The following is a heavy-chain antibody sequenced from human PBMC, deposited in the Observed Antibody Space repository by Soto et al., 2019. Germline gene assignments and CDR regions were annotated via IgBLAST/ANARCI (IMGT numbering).Heavy chain of an antibody. CDR2: IKSKTDGGTT. J-gene: IGHJ4*02. D-gene: IGHD3-16*01. CDR3: TTAYYDYIWGSYEVPPY. Sequence: EVQLVESGGGLVKPGGSLRLSCAASGFTFSNAWMSWVRQAPGKGLEWVGRIKSKTDGGTTDYAAPGKGRFTISRDDSKNTLYLQMNSLKTEDTAVYYCTTAYYDYIWGSYEVPPYWGQGTLVTVSS. CDR1: GFTFSNAW. V-gene: IGHV3-15*01.